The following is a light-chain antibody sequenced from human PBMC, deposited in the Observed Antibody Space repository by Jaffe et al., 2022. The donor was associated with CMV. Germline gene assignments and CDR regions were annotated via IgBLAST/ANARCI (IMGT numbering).Light chain of an antibody. J-gene: IGKJ1*01. CDR3: QQYHNYPWT. V-gene: IGKV1-5*03. CDR2: KAS. CDR1: QTISTW. Sequence: DTQMTQSPSTLSAFVGDTVTITCRASQTISTWLAWYQQKPGRAPKALIYKASSLESGVPSRFSGSGSGTDFTLTISSLQPADFATYYCQQYHNYPWTFGQGTKVELK.